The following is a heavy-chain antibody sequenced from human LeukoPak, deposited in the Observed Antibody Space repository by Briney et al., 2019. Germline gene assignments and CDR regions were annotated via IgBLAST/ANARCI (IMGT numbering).Heavy chain of an antibody. J-gene: IGHJ4*02. Sequence: ASVKVSCKASGYTFTSYAMHWVRQAPGQRLEWMGWINAGNGNTKYSQKFQGRVTITRDTSASTAYMELNSLRAEDTAVYYCVRDDRGYRGYHFDYWGQGTLVTVSS. D-gene: IGHD5-12*01. V-gene: IGHV1-3*01. CDR1: GYTFTSYA. CDR2: INAGNGNT. CDR3: VRDDRGYRGYHFDY.